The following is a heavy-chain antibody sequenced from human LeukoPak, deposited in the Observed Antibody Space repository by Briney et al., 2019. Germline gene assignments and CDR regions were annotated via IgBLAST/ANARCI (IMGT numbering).Heavy chain of an antibody. J-gene: IGHJ3*02. V-gene: IGHV3-21*04. CDR3: ARARRGTALDAFDI. CDR2: ISSSNNYI. Sequence: GGSLRLSCAASGFTFSSYYMNWVRQAPGKGLEWVSSISSSNNYIYYADSVKGRFTISRDNAKNSLYLQMNSLRAEDTAVYYCARARRGTALDAFDIWGQGTMVTVSS. D-gene: IGHD3-16*01. CDR1: GFTFSSYY.